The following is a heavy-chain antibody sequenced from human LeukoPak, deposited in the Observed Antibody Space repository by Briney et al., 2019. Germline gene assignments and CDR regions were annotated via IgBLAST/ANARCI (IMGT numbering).Heavy chain of an antibody. CDR2: ISSSGSTI. CDR3: ARFDILTGFRPNFYY. J-gene: IGHJ4*02. D-gene: IGHD3-9*01. V-gene: IGHV3-48*03. Sequence: GGSLRLSCAASGFTFSSYEMNWVRQAPGKGLEWVSYISSSGSTIYYADSVKGRFTISRDNAKNSLYLQMNSLRADDTAVYYCARFDILTGFRPNFYYLGQGTLVTVSS. CDR1: GFTFSSYE.